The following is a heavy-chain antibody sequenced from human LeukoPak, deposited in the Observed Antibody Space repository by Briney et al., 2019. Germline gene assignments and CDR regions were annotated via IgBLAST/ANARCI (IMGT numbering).Heavy chain of an antibody. V-gene: IGHV4-59*12. D-gene: IGHD5-24*01. CDR1: GGSISSYY. CDR3: AKPMATFSKDAFDI. Sequence: SETLSLTCTVSGGSISSYYWSWIRQPPGKGLEWIGYIYYSGSTYYNPSLKSRVTISVDTSKNQFSLKLSSVTAADTAVYYCAKPMATFSKDAFDIWGQGTMVTVSS. J-gene: IGHJ3*02. CDR2: IYYSGST.